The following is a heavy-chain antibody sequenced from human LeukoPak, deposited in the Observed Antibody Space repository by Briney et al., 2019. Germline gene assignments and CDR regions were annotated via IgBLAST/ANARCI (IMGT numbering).Heavy chain of an antibody. CDR1: GFTVSSNH. J-gene: IGHJ3*02. Sequence: GGSLRLSCAASGFTVSSNHMSWVRQAPGKGLEWVSVIYSGGSTYYADSVKGRFTISRDNSKNTLYLQMNSLRAEDTAVYYCARWGRDLDAFDIWGQGTMVTVSS. CDR2: IYSGGST. V-gene: IGHV3-66*01. CDR3: ARWGRDLDAFDI. D-gene: IGHD3-16*01.